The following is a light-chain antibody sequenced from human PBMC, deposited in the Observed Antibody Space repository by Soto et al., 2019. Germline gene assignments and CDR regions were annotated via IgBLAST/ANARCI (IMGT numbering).Light chain of an antibody. J-gene: IGKJ2*01. V-gene: IGKV3-20*01. Sequence: EIVLTQSPGTLSLSPGERATLSCRASQGVSTSYLAWYQQKPGQAPMLLIYGASSRASGIPDRFSGSGSGTDFTLTINRLELEDFAVYYCQQYDSSTYTFGQGTKLEIK. CDR2: GAS. CDR1: QGVSTSY. CDR3: QQYDSSTYT.